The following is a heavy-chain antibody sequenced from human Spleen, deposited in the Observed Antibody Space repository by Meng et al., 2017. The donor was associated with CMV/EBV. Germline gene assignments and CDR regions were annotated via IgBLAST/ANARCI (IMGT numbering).Heavy chain of an antibody. Sequence: GESLKISCAASGFTFSSYAMSWVRQAPGRGLAWVSAITASGESTYYADSVKGRFTISRDNSKHTLYLQMSSLRAGDTALYYCAKAFSASWYREYYDDWGQGTLVTVSS. J-gene: IGHJ4*02. CDR1: GFTFSSYA. D-gene: IGHD1-26*01. CDR3: AKAFSASWYREYYDD. V-gene: IGHV3-23*01. CDR2: ITASGEST.